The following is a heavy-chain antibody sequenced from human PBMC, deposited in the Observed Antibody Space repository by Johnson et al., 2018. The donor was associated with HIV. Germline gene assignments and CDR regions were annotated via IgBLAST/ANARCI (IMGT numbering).Heavy chain of an antibody. CDR1: GFTFSDHY. D-gene: IGHD3-10*01. CDR3: ATVRERAFDI. Sequence: QVQLVESGGGLVQPGGSLRLSCVASGFTFSDHYMDWVRQAPGKGLEWVSGINWNGGNTNYADSVKGRFTISRDNAKNSLYLQMNSLRTEDTAVYYCATVRERAFDIWGQGTMVTVSS. J-gene: IGHJ3*02. V-gene: IGHV3-11*05. CDR2: INWNGGNT.